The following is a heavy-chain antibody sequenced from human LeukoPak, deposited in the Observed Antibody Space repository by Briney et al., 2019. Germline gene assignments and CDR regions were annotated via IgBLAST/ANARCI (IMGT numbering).Heavy chain of an antibody. CDR2: ISSNGGST. D-gene: IGHD3-10*01. CDR1: GFTFSSYG. Sequence: PGGSLRLSCAASGFTFSSYGMHWVRQAPGKGLEYVSAISSNGGSTYYADSVKGRFTISRDNSKNTLYLQMSSLRAEDTAVYYCVTITMVRGAQDDAFDIWGQGTMVTVSS. CDR3: VTITMVRGAQDDAFDI. V-gene: IGHV3-64D*06. J-gene: IGHJ3*02.